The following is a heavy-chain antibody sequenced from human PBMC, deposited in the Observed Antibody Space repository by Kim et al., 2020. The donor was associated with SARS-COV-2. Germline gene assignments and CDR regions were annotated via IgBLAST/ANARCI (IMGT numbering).Heavy chain of an antibody. V-gene: IGHV5-51*01. J-gene: IGHJ4*02. Sequence: GESLKISCKGSGYSFTSYWIGWVRQMPGKGLEWMGIIYPGDSDTRYSPSFQGQVTISADKSISTAYLQWSSLKASDTAMYYCARCVRYYDILTGYYKADPFDYWGQGTLVTVSS. CDR3: ARCVRYYDILTGYYKADPFDY. CDR1: GYSFTSYW. D-gene: IGHD3-9*01. CDR2: IYPGDSDT.